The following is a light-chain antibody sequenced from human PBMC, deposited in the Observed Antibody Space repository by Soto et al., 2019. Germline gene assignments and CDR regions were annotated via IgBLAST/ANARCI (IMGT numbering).Light chain of an antibody. V-gene: IGLV1-47*01. CDR1: SSNIGSNY. CDR2: RNH. J-gene: IGLJ2*01. Sequence: QSVLTQPPSASGTPGQRVTISCSGSSSNIGSNYVYWYQQLPGPAPKLLIFRNHQRPSGVPDRFSGSKSGTSASLAISGLRSEDEGTYYCAAWDDSLRGVVFGGGTKLTVL. CDR3: AAWDDSLRGVV.